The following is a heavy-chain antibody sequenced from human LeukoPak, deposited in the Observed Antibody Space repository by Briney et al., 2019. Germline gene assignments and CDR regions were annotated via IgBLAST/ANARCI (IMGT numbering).Heavy chain of an antibody. J-gene: IGHJ4*02. CDR1: GFTFSDYY. V-gene: IGHV3-11*01. D-gene: IGHD3-3*01. Sequence: PGGSLRLSCAASGFTFSDYYMSWIRQAPGKGLEWVSYISSSGSTIYYADSVKGRFTISRDNAKNSLCLQMNSLRAEDTAVYYCARDPFYDLPDTFDYWGQGTLVTVSS. CDR2: ISSSGSTI. CDR3: ARDPFYDLPDTFDY.